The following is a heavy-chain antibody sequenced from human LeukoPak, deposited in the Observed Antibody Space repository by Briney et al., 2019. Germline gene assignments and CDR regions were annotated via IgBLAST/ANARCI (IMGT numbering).Heavy chain of an antibody. Sequence: GGSLRLSCAASGFTFSSYSMNWVRQAPGKGLEWVSYISSSSSTIYYADSVKGRFTISRDNAKNSLYLQMNSLRAEDTAVYYCARDTPMIVVVEDAFDIWGQGTMVTVSS. V-gene: IGHV3-48*01. D-gene: IGHD3-22*01. CDR2: ISSSSSTI. J-gene: IGHJ3*02. CDR1: GFTFSSYS. CDR3: ARDTPMIVVVEDAFDI.